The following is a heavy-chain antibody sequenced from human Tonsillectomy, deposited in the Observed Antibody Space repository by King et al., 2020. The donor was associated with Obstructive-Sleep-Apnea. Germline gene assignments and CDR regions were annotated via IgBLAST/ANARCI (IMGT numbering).Heavy chain of an antibody. CDR2: MNPYYGNT. Sequence: QLVQSGAEVKKPGASVKVSCKTSGYTFTSHDIHWVRQATGQGLEWMGWMNPYYGNTGSAQKFQGRVTLARNTSISTAYMELRGLRSEDTAVYFCARDFFDSISQFRGGLDVWGQGTTVTVSS. CDR3: ARDFFDSISQFRGGLDV. J-gene: IGHJ6*02. D-gene: IGHD3-9*01. V-gene: IGHV1-8*01. CDR1: GYTFTSHD.